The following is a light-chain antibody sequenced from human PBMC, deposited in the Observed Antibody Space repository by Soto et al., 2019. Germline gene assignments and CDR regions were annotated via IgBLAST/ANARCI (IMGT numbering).Light chain of an antibody. V-gene: IGKV3-15*01. Sequence: EIVMTQSPATLSVSPGQIATLSCRASQSVSSNLAWYPQKRGQPPRLLIYGASTRATGIPARCSGSGSGTEFTLNISSLQSEYFAVYYCHHYSNLPRTFGQGTKLEIK. J-gene: IGKJ1*01. CDR3: HHYSNLPRT. CDR2: GAS. CDR1: QSVSSN.